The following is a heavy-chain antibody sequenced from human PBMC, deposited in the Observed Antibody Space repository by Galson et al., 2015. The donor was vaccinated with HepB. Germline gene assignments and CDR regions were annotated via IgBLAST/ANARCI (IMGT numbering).Heavy chain of an antibody. J-gene: IGHJ4*02. CDR1: GFTFSSYA. CDR2: ISSNGGST. V-gene: IGHV3-64D*06. Sequence: SLRLSCAASGFTFSSYAMHWVRQAPGKGLEYVSAISSNGGSTYYADSVKGRFTISRDNSKNTLYLQMSSLRAEDTAVYYCVKELGWELLFAPFDYWGQGTLVTVSS. D-gene: IGHD1-26*01. CDR3: VKELGWELLFAPFDY.